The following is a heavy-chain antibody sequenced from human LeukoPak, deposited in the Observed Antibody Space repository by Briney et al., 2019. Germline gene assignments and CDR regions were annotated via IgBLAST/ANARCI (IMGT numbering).Heavy chain of an antibody. J-gene: IGHJ6*02. CDR1: GGTFSSYA. V-gene: IGHV1-69*04. D-gene: IGHD6-13*01. CDR3: ARKAAAGTDYYYYGMDV. Sequence: GASVKVSCKASGGTFSSYAISWVRQAPGQGLEWMGRIIPILGIANYAQKFQGRVTITADKSTSTAYMELSSLRSDDTAVYYCARKAAAGTDYYYYGMDVWGQGTTVTVSS. CDR2: IIPILGIA.